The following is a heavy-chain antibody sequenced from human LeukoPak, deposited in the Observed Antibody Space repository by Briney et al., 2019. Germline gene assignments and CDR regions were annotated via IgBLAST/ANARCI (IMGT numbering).Heavy chain of an antibody. Sequence: SETLSLTCTVSGDSIRGYYWSWIRQSPGKGLGWISYIYYNGRTDHNPSLKSRVTISLDMSKNQFSLKLKSVTAADTAVYYCVRHDYDTSWGLDWFFDLWGRGTLVAVSS. D-gene: IGHD2-2*01. CDR1: GDSIRGYY. CDR3: VRHDYDTSWGLDWFFDL. V-gene: IGHV4-59*08. CDR2: IYYNGRT. J-gene: IGHJ2*01.